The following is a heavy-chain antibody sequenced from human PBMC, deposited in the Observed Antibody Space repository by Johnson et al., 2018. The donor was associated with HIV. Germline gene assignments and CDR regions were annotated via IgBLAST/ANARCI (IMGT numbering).Heavy chain of an antibody. CDR2: INWNGGST. Sequence: MQLVESGGGVVRPGGSLRLSCVASGVTFDDYGMSWVRQTPGKGLEWVSGINWNGGSTGYADSVKGRFTISRDNAKNSLYLQMNSLRAEDTALYYCARANSYGDYRAKAFDIWGQGTMVTVSS. CDR3: ARANSYGDYRAKAFDI. CDR1: GVTFDDYG. J-gene: IGHJ3*02. D-gene: IGHD4-17*01. V-gene: IGHV3-20*04.